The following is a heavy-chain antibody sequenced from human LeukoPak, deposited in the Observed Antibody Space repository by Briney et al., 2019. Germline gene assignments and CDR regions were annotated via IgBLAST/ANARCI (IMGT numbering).Heavy chain of an antibody. J-gene: IGHJ4*02. CDR2: IYYSGST. D-gene: IGHD6-13*01. V-gene: IGHV4-39*01. CDR3: ARLDYSSSFDY. CDR1: GGSISSYY. Sequence: SSETLSLTCTVSGGSISSYYWGWIRQPPGKGLEWIGSIYYSGSTYYNPSLKSRVTVSVDTSKNQFSLKLSSVTAADTAVYYCARLDYSSSFDYWGQGTLVTVSS.